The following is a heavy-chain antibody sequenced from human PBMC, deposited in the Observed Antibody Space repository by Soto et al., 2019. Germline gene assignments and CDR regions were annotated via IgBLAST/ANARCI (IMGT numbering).Heavy chain of an antibody. CDR1: GYTFTSYG. D-gene: IGHD4-4*01. CDR3: ARDQPVTTIHYYYMDV. Sequence: ASVKVSCKASGYTFTSYGISWVRQAPGQGLEWMGWISAYNGNTNYAQKLQGRVTMTTDTPTSTAYMELRSLRSDDTAVYYCARDQPVTTIHYYYMDVWGKGTTVTVSS. J-gene: IGHJ6*03. CDR2: ISAYNGNT. V-gene: IGHV1-18*01.